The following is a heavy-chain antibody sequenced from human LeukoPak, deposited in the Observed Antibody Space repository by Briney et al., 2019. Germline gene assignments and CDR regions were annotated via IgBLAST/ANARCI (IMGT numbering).Heavy chain of an antibody. CDR1: GGSISSYY. J-gene: IGHJ4*02. CDR2: IYHSGST. Sequence: NPSETLSLTCTVSGGSISSYYWSWIRQPPGKGLEWIGSIYHSGSTYYNPSLKSRVTISVDTSKNQFSLKLSSVTAADTAVYYCARGLDGYFDYWGQGTLVTVSS. D-gene: IGHD5-24*01. CDR3: ARGLDGYFDY. V-gene: IGHV4-59*01.